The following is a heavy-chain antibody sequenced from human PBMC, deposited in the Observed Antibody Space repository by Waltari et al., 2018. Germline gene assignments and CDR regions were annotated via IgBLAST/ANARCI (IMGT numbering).Heavy chain of an antibody. CDR1: GFTFDDYA. CDR3: AKDKEYSSSSGRFDY. CDR2: ISWNSGSI. V-gene: IGHV3-9*01. Sequence: EVQLVESGGGLVQPGRSLRLSCAASGFTFDDYAMHWVRQAPGKGLEWVSGISWNSGSIGYADPVKGRFTISRDNAKNSLYLQMNSLRAEDTALYYCAKDKEYSSSSGRFDYWGQGTLVTVSS. D-gene: IGHD6-6*01. J-gene: IGHJ4*02.